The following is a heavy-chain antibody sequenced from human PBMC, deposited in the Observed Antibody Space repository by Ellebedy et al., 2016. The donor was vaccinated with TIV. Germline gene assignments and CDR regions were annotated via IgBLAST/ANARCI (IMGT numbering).Heavy chain of an antibody. CDR1: GFTFSSYG. V-gene: IGHV3-33*01. CDR3: ARDLLASNGMDV. J-gene: IGHJ6*02. CDR2: IWYDGSNK. Sequence: GESLKISXAASGFTFSSYGMHWVRQAPGKGLEWVAVIWYDGSNKYYADSVKGRFTISRDNSKNTLYLQMNSLRVEDTAVYYCARDLLASNGMDVWGQGTTVTVSS.